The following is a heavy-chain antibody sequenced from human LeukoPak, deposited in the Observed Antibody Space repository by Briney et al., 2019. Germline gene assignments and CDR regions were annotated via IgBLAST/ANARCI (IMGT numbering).Heavy chain of an antibody. J-gene: IGHJ4*02. D-gene: IGHD5-18*01. Sequence: GGSLRLSCAASGFKYDDHAMHWVRQAPGKGLEWVSGITWNSGRIGYADSVKGRFTISRDNAKNSLYLQVNSLREDGTALYYCARDRTAYSYGSIDHWGQGALVTVSS. CDR1: GFKYDDHA. CDR2: ITWNSGRI. CDR3: ARDRTAYSYGSIDH. V-gene: IGHV3-9*01.